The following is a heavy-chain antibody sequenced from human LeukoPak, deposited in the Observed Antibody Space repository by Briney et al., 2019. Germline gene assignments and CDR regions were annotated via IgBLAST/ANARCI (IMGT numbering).Heavy chain of an antibody. V-gene: IGHV4-34*01. Sequence: PSETLSLTCAVYGGSFSGYYWSWIRQPPGKGLEWIGEINHSGSANYNPSLKSRVTISVDTSKNQFSLKLSSVTAADTAVYYCARVRYSNYYYGMDVWGQGTTVTVSS. D-gene: IGHD4-4*01. CDR1: GGSFSGYY. CDR3: ARVRYSNYYYGMDV. J-gene: IGHJ6*02. CDR2: INHSGSA.